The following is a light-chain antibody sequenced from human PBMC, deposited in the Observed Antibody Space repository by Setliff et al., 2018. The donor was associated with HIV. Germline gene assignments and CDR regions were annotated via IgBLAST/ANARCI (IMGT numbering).Light chain of an antibody. CDR1: SSDVGRYNT. V-gene: IGLV2-23*02. CDR3: CSYVGGYF. J-gene: IGLJ1*01. Sequence: SVLTQPASVSGSPGQSITISCTGTSSDVGRYNTVSWYQQHPGKAPKLMIYEVTKRPSGISDRFSASKSGNTASLTISGIQAEDEADYYCCSYVGGYFFGTGNKVTVL. CDR2: EVT.